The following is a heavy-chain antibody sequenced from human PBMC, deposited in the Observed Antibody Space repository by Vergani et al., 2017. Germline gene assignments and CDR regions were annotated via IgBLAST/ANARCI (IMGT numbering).Heavy chain of an antibody. CDR1: GFTFSSYG. D-gene: IGHD2-8*01. Sequence: QVQLVESGGGVVQPGRSLRLSCAASGFTFSSYGMHWVRQAPGKGLEWVAVIWYDGSNKYYADSVKGRFTISRDNSKNTLYLQMNSLRAEDTAVYYCAGGNGYYYYYYMDVWGKGTTVTVSS. V-gene: IGHV3-33*01. CDR3: AGGNGYYYYYYMDV. CDR2: IWYDGSNK. J-gene: IGHJ6*03.